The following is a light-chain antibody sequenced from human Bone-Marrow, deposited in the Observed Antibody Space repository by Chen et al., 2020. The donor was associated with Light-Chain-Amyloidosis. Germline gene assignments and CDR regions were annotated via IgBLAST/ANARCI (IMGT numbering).Light chain of an antibody. CDR2: WAS. CDR3: QQYYSTPPGWT. Sequence: DIVMTQSPDSLAVSLGERATINCKSSQSVLYSSNNKNYLAWYQQKPGQPPKLLIYWASTRESGVPDRFSGSESGTDFTLTISSLQAEDVAVYYCQQYYSTPPGWTFGQGTKVEI. J-gene: IGKJ1*01. CDR1: QSVLYSSNNKNY. V-gene: IGKV4-1*01.